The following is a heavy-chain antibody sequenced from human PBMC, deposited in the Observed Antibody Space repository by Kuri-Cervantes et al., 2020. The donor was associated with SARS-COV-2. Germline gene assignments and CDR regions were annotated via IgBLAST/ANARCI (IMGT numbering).Heavy chain of an antibody. CDR1: GSSFSSYS. CDR2: TNTDGSST. J-gene: IGHJ6*03. CDR3: ARDFWWRGSGHWGPTTTHYYMDV. V-gene: IGHV3-74*01. D-gene: IGHD3-3*01. Sequence: GGSLRPSSAASGSSFSSYSMNWVRQAPGKGRVWVSGTNTDGSSTRYADSVKGQFTISRDNAKNTVSLQMYSLRAEDTAVYYCARDFWWRGSGHWGPTTTHYYMDVWGKGPTVTVSS.